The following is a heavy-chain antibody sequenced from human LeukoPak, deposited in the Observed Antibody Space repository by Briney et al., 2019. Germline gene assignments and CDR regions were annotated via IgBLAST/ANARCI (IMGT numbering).Heavy chain of an antibody. V-gene: IGHV1-2*02. Sequence: ASVKVSCKASGYTFTGYYMHWVRQAPGQGLEWIGWINPNSGGTNYAQKFQGRVTMTRDTSISTAYMELSRLRSDDTAVYYCATSSYDFWCGTPRSPDYWGQGTLVTVSS. CDR1: GYTFTGYY. D-gene: IGHD3-3*01. CDR3: ATSSYDFWCGTPRSPDY. CDR2: INPNSGGT. J-gene: IGHJ4*02.